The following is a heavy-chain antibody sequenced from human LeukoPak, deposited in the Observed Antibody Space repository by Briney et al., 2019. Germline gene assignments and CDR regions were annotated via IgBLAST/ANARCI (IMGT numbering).Heavy chain of an antibody. D-gene: IGHD3/OR15-3a*01. CDR1: GFSFSNYA. V-gene: IGHV3-23*01. CDR3: AEDPASVDSPEDAFDI. Sequence: PGGSLRLSCAASGFSFSNYAMSWVRQAPGKGLEWVSAISGSGGSTYYADSVKGRFTISRDNSKNTLYLQMNSLRAEDTAVYYCAEDPASVDSPEDAFDIWGQGTMVTVSS. CDR2: ISGSGGST. J-gene: IGHJ3*02.